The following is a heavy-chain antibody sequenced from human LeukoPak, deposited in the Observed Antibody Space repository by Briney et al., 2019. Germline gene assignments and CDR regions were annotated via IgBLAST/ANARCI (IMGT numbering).Heavy chain of an antibody. Sequence: GGSLRLSCAASGFIFSSYWMHWVRQAPGKGLVWVSRINPDGTGTTYADSVKGRSTISRDDAKNTVYLQLNSLRADDTAVYYCAREYAALGRSFGYWGQGTLVTVSS. V-gene: IGHV3-74*01. J-gene: IGHJ4*02. D-gene: IGHD5-18*01. CDR3: AREYAALGRSFGY. CDR2: INPDGTGT. CDR1: GFIFSSYW.